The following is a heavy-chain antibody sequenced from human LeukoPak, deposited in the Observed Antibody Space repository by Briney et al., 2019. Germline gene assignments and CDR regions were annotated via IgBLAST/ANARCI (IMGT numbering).Heavy chain of an antibody. J-gene: IGHJ6*03. CDR1: GYTFTSYD. V-gene: IGHV1-8*01. CDR3: ARVYYDFWSGYCMDV. CDR2: MNPNSGNT. D-gene: IGHD3-3*01. Sequence: EASVKVSCKASGYTFTSYDINWVRQATGQGLEWMGWMNPNSGNTGYAQKFQGRVTMTRNTSISTAYMELSSLRSEDTAVYDCARVYYDFWSGYCMDVRGKGTTVTVSS.